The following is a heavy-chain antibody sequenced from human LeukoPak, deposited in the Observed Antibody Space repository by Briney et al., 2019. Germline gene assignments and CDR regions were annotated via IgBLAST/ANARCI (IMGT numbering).Heavy chain of an antibody. D-gene: IGHD3-22*01. CDR3: ARGPMYYYDSSGYSDPHFDY. V-gene: IGHV1-69*13. CDR1: GGTFSSYA. J-gene: IGHJ4*02. Sequence: GALVKVSCKASGGTFSSYAISWVRQAPGQGLEWMGGIIPIFGTANYAQKFQGRVTITADESTSTAYMELSSLRSEDTAVYYCARGPMYYYDSSGYSDPHFDYWGQGTLVTVSS. CDR2: IIPIFGTA.